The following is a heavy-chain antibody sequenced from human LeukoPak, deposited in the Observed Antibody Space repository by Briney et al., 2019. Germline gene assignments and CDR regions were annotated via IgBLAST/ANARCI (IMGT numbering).Heavy chain of an antibody. D-gene: IGHD4-23*01. J-gene: IGHJ4*02. CDR1: GFTFSNCP. CDR2: ITANGGST. V-gene: IGHV3-64*01. CDR3: ARARYHGGKRYYFDY. Sequence: PGGSLRLSCAASGFTFSNCPIHWVRQAPGKGLEYVSTITANGGSTFYANSVKGRFTISRDNSKNTLYLQMGSLRDEDMAVYYCARARYHGGKRYYFDYWGQGTLVTVSS.